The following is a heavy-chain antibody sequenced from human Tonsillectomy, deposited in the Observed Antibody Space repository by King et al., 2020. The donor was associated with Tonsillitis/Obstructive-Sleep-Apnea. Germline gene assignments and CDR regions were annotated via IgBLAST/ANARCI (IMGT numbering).Heavy chain of an antibody. V-gene: IGHV1-46*01. CDR1: GYTFSDYY. J-gene: IGHJ4*02. D-gene: IGHD3-10*01. CDR3: ARDLYYYASGTYYNRRYFDS. CDR2: INPTGGST. Sequence: VQLVQSGAEVKKPGASVKLSCKASGYTFSDYYIHWVRQAPGQGLEWMGMINPTGGSTSNAQDFQGRVNMTRDTSTSTLYMELTSLSSEDTAVYYCARDLYYYASGTYYNRRYFDSWGQGTLVTVSA.